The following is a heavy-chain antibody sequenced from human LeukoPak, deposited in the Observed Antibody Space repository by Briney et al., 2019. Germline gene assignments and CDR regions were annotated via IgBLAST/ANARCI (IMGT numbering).Heavy chain of an antibody. D-gene: IGHD2-2*01. Sequence: SETLSLTCAVYGGSFSGYYWSWIRQPPGKGLEWIGEINHSGSTNYNPPLKSRVTISVDTSKNQFSLKLSSVTAADTAVYYCARTRGYCSSTSCRNFDYWGQGTLVTVSS. CDR2: INHSGST. J-gene: IGHJ4*02. CDR3: ARTRGYCSSTSCRNFDY. V-gene: IGHV4-34*01. CDR1: GGSFSGYY.